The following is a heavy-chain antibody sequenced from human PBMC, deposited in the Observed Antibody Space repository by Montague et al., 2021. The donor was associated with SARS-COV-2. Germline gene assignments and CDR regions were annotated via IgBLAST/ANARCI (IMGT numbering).Heavy chain of an antibody. Sequence: SETLSLTCSVSGGSLNSYYWSWLRQTPGKGLEWIGEIYYRGSTNHNPSLKSRVTISVDTSKNQFSLNLTSVTAADTAVYYCARECTYIWFDSWGQGTPVTVSS. CDR2: IYYRGST. D-gene: IGHD1-1*01. CDR3: ARECTYIWFDS. CDR1: GGSLNSYY. J-gene: IGHJ5*01. V-gene: IGHV4-59*01.